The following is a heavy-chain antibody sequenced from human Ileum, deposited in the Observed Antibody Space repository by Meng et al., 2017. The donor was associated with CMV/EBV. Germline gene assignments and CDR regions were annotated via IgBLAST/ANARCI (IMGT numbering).Heavy chain of an antibody. CDR3: ARGGGYCSGGSCH. Sequence: CAVYGGSFRGYYWSWIRQPPGKGLEWIGEINHSGSTNYNPSLKSRVTISVDTSKNQFPLKLSSVTAADTAVYYCARGGGYCSGGSCHWGQGTLVTVSS. J-gene: IGHJ4*02. D-gene: IGHD2-15*01. CDR1: GGSFRGYY. CDR2: INHSGST. V-gene: IGHV4-34*01.